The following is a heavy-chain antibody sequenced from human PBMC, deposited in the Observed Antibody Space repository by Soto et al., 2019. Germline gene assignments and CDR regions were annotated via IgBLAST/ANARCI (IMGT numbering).Heavy chain of an antibody. J-gene: IGHJ3*02. D-gene: IGHD3-22*01. CDR2: ILFDGTNK. CDR1: GFTFNSYG. V-gene: IGHV3-30*18. Sequence: QVQLVESGGGVVQPGRSLRLSCAASGFTFNSYGMHWVRQAPGKGLEWVAVILFDGTNKYYADSVKGRFTISRDNSKNTLYLQMNSLRIEDTAVYYCAKEDDSSGYYLDAFDIWGQGTMVTVSS. CDR3: AKEDDSSGYYLDAFDI.